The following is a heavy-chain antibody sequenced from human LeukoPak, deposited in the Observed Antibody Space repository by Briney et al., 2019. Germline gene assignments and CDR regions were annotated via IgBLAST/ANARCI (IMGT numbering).Heavy chain of an antibody. CDR1: GYTFTSYG. J-gene: IGHJ5*02. D-gene: IGHD3-3*01. CDR2: ISAYNGNT. V-gene: IGHV1-18*01. Sequence: ASVKVSCKASGYTFTSYGISWVRQAPGQGLEWMGWISAYNGNTNYAQKLQGRVTMTTDTSTSTAYMELRSLRSDDTAVYYCARDVVPRAYYDFWSGYETKNWFDPWGQGTLVTVSS. CDR3: ARDVVPRAYYDFWSGYETKNWFDP.